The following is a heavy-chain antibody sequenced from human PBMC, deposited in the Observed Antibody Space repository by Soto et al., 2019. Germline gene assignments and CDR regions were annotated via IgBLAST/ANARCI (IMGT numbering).Heavy chain of an antibody. Sequence: ASVKVSCKASGYTFTSYYMHWVRQAPGQGLEWMGIINPSGGSTSYAQKFQGRVTMTRDTSTSTVYMELSSLRSEDTAVYYCARTDCISTSCYRTDGGYYWGQGTLVTVSS. J-gene: IGHJ4*02. CDR2: INPSGGST. D-gene: IGHD2-2*02. V-gene: IGHV1-46*01. CDR3: ARTDCISTSCYRTDGGYY. CDR1: GYTFTSYY.